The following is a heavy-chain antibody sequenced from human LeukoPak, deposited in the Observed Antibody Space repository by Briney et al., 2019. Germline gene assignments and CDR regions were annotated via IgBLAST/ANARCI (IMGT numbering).Heavy chain of an antibody. D-gene: IGHD6-25*01. Sequence: SETLSLTCAVYGGSFSGYYWSWIRQPPGKGLEWIGEINHSGGTNYNPSLKSRVTISVDTSKNQFSLKLSSVTAADTAVYYCASIKRLAPYNWFDPWGQGTLVNVSS. V-gene: IGHV4-34*01. CDR2: INHSGGT. J-gene: IGHJ5*02. CDR1: GGSFSGYY. CDR3: ASIKRLAPYNWFDP.